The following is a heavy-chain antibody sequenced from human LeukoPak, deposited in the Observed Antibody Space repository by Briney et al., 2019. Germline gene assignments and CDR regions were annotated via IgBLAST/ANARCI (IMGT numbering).Heavy chain of an antibody. D-gene: IGHD6-6*01. V-gene: IGHV4-39*01. CDR2: IYYSGRT. CDR1: GDSISSSGYY. CDR3: ARAEYSSSSSDY. J-gene: IGHJ4*02. Sequence: SETLSLTCTVSGDSISSSGYYWGWIRQPPGKGLEWIASIYYSGRTYYNPSLKSRITISVDSSKNQFSLRLSSVTAADTAVYYCARAEYSSSSSDYWGQGTLVTVSS.